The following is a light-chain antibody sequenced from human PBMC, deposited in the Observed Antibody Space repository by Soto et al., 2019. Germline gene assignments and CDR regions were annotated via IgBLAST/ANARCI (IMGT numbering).Light chain of an antibody. Sequence: QSALTQPRSVSESPGQSVTISCTGTTSDVGGYNYVSWYQQHPGKAPKLMIYDVNKRPSGVPDRFSGSKSGNTASLTISGLQAEDEADYYCCSYADIYTRVFGGGTKVTVL. J-gene: IGLJ3*02. CDR3: CSYADIYTRV. V-gene: IGLV2-11*01. CDR2: DVN. CDR1: TSDVGGYNY.